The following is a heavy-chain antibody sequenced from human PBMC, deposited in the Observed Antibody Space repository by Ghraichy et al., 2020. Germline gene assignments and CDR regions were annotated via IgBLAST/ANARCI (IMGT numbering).Heavy chain of an antibody. CDR1: GFSFSSFW. D-gene: IGHD3-10*01. CDR3: VRDGRGVNCQYNWFDP. CDR2: IEEAGTEK. J-gene: IGHJ5*02. V-gene: IGHV3-7*04. Sequence: GGSLRLSCAASGFSFSSFWMNWVRQAPGKGPEWVSNIEEAGTEKPYVDSVKVRFTISSDNAKNSLYLPMDALRVEDTAIYYCVRDGRGVNCQYNWFDPWGMGTLVTVAA.